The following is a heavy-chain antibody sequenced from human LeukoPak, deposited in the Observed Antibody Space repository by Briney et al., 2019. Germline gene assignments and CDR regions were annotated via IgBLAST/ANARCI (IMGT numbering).Heavy chain of an antibody. CDR1: GFSLSSSGMC. CDR3: ARIPFYDSSGYSFDI. V-gene: IGHV2-70*11. Sequence: ESGPTLVNPTQTLTLTCTFSGFSLSSSGMCVSWIRQPPGKALEWLARIDWDDDKYYRTSLKTRLTISKDTSKNQVVLTMTNMDPVDTATYYCARIPFYDSSGYSFDIWGQGTMVTVSS. J-gene: IGHJ3*02. D-gene: IGHD3-22*01. CDR2: IDWDDDK.